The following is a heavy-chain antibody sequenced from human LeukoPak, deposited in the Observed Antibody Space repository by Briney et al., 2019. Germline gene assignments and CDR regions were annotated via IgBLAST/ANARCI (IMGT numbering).Heavy chain of an antibody. CDR1: GFTFSSYA. CDR3: AKEAWDILTGYYSTDYYYYGMDV. Sequence: PGGSLRLSCAASGFTFSSYAMSWVRQAPGKGLEWVSAISGSGGSTYYADSVKGRFTISRDNSKNTLYLQMNSLRAEDTALYYCAKEAWDILTGYYSTDYYYYGMDVWGQGTTVTVSS. D-gene: IGHD3-9*01. V-gene: IGHV3-23*01. J-gene: IGHJ6*02. CDR2: ISGSGGST.